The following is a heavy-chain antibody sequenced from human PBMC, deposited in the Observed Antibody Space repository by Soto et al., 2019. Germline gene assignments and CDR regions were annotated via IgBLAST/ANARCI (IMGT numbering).Heavy chain of an antibody. J-gene: IGHJ6*02. D-gene: IGHD3-10*01. CDR1: GGSFSGYY. CDR3: AGDRFGSGSHYYYYYGMDV. CDR2: INHSGST. Sequence: NPSETLSLTCAVYGGSFSGYYWSWIRQPPGKGLEWIGEINHSGSTNYNPSLKSRVTISVDTSKNQFSLKLSSVTAADTAVYYCAGDRFGSGSHYYYYYGMDVWGQGTTVTVSS. V-gene: IGHV4-34*01.